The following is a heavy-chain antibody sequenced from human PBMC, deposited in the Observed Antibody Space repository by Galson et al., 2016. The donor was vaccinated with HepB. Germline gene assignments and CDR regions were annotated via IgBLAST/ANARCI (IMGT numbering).Heavy chain of an antibody. Sequence: SLRPSCAASRFTLSDHSMDRVRQAPGKGLEWVGRSRNKANSYTTEYAASVKGRFTISRDDSESSLYLQMNSLKTEDTAVYYCARVRAESYFDYWGQGTLVTVSS. CDR2: SRNKANSYTT. D-gene: IGHD4/OR15-4a*01. V-gene: IGHV3-72*01. J-gene: IGHJ4*02. CDR3: ARVRAESYFDY. CDR1: RFTLSDHS.